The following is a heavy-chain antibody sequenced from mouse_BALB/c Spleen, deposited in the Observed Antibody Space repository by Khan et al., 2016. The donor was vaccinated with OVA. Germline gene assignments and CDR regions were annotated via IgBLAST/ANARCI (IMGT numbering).Heavy chain of an antibody. CDR2: IFPGSGTP. Sequence: VQLQESGPELVKPGASLKVSCKASGCTFTDYVIGWVRQRTSQGLEWIGDIFPGSGTPYYNENFKDKATLTADKSSNTAYMQLSSLTSEDSVVYCCARGGYSVFAYWGQGTLVTVSA. D-gene: IGHD2-14*01. CDR1: GCTFTDYV. CDR3: ARGGYSVFAY. V-gene: IGHV1-81*01. J-gene: IGHJ3*01.